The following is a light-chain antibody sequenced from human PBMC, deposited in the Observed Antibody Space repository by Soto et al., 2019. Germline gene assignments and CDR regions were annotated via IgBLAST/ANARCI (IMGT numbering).Light chain of an antibody. J-gene: IGKJ5*01. Sequence: DIQMTQSPSSLSASVGDRVTITCRASQGIRNDLAWYQQKPGKAPKRLIYDASTLQSGVPSRFSGSGSGTEFTLTISSLQPEDFATYYCLPHHKYPPITFGKGTRLEIK. CDR2: DAS. CDR1: QGIRND. V-gene: IGKV1-17*01. CDR3: LPHHKYPPIT.